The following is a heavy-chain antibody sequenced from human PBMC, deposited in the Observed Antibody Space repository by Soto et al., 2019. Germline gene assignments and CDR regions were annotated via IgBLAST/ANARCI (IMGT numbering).Heavy chain of an antibody. V-gene: IGHV4-59*01. CDR2: IFYSGTT. J-gene: IGHJ3*02. CDR3: ARGRGGTYDAFDI. D-gene: IGHD1-26*01. CDR1: GGSISSYF. Sequence: SETLSLTCTVSGGSISSYFWSWIRQPPGEGLEWIGYIFYSGTTNYSPSLKSRVTVSLGTAKNQFSLNLTSVTAADTAVYYCARGRGGTYDAFDIWGQGTMVTVSS.